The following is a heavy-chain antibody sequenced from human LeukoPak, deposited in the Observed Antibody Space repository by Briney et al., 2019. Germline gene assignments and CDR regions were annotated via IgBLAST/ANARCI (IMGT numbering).Heavy chain of an antibody. V-gene: IGHV3-21*01. D-gene: IGHD2-21*02. CDR2: ISSSSSYI. CDR3: AKQDSYWDVFDI. J-gene: IGHJ3*02. CDR1: GFTFSSYS. Sequence: PGGSLRLSCAASGFTFSSYSMNWVRQAPGKGLEWVSSISSSSSYIYYADSVKGRFTISRDNAKNSLYLQMSSLRAEDTAVYYCAKQDSYWDVFDIWGQGTLVTVS.